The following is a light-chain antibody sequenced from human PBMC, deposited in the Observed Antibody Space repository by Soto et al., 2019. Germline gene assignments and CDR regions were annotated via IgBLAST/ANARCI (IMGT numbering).Light chain of an antibody. CDR2: GAS. V-gene: IGKV3D-20*02. CDR1: QSVSSSY. J-gene: IGKJ5*01. Sequence: EIVLTQSPGTLSLSPGERATLSCRASQSVSSSYLAWYQQKPGQAPRLLIYGASTRATGVPARFRGSGSGTEFTLTISSLESEDSAVYYCQQRSNWPSISFGQGTRLEI. CDR3: QQRSNWPSIS.